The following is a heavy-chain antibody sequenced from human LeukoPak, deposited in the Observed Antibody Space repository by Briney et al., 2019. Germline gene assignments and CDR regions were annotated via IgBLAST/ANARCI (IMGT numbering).Heavy chain of an antibody. CDR2: LSGSGGST. CDR3: AKAWLEQGGMFDY. CDR1: GFTFSSYA. D-gene: IGHD1/OR15-1a*01. Sequence: PGGCLRLSCAASGFTFSSYAMSWVRQAPGEGLEWVSLLSGSGGSTYYADSVKGRFTISRDNSKNTLYLQMNSLRAEDTAVYYCAKAWLEQGGMFDYWGQGTPVTVSS. V-gene: IGHV3-23*01. J-gene: IGHJ4*02.